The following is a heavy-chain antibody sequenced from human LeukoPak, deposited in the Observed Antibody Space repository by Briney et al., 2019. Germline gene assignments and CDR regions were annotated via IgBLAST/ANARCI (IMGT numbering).Heavy chain of an antibody. CDR2: IKQDGSEK. CDR1: GFILSHYR. D-gene: IGHD6-13*01. CDR3: LRDRGYSTYDC. J-gene: IGHJ4*02. V-gene: IGHV3-7*01. Sequence: PGGSLRLSCAASGFILSHYRIHWVRQSPGKGLEWVASIKQDGSEKYYVDSVKGRFTIPRDNAKNSLYLQMNTLRAEDTAVYYCLRDRGYSTYDCWGQGTLVSVSS.